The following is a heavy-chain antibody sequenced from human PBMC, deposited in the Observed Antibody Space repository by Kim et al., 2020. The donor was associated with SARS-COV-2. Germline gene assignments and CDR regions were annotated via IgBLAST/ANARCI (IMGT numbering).Heavy chain of an antibody. CDR3: AREVLPFAPGDYDSSGITPGVGFDP. V-gene: IGHV4-31*03. CDR2: IYYSGST. Sequence: SETLSLTCTVSGGSISSGGYYWSWIRQHPGKGLEWIGYIYYSGSTYYNPSLKSRVTISVDTSKNQFSLKLSSVTAADTAVYYCAREVLPFAPGDYDSSGITPGVGFDPWGQGTLVTVSS. CDR1: GGSISSGGYY. J-gene: IGHJ5*02. D-gene: IGHD3-22*01.